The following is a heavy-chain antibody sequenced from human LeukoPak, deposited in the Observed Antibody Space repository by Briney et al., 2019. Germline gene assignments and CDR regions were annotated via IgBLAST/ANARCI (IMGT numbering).Heavy chain of an antibody. J-gene: IGHJ4*02. D-gene: IGHD5-18*01. V-gene: IGHV3-72*01. CDR3: TRGIGYSYGIDY. Sequence: GGSLRLSCAASGFIFSDHYMDWVRQAPGKGLEWVGRTRNEANIYTTKYAASVKGRFTISRDDSKNTAYLQMNSLETEDTAVYYCTRGIGYSYGIDYWGQGTLVTVSS. CDR2: TRNEANIYTT. CDR1: GFIFSDHY.